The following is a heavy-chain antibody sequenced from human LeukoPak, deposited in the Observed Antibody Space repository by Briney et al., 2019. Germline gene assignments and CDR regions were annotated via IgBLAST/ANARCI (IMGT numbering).Heavy chain of an antibody. CDR3: ARVQGAYGGCRDP. D-gene: IGHD4-23*01. V-gene: IGHV3-7*01. J-gene: IGHJ5*02. Sequence: PGGSLRLSCAASGFTFSNYWMSWVRQAPGKGLEWVASIKQDGIEKYYVDSVKGRFTVSRDNAKNSLYLQMNSLRAEDTAVYYCARVQGAYGGCRDPWGQGTLVTVSS. CDR2: IKQDGIEK. CDR1: GFTFSNYW.